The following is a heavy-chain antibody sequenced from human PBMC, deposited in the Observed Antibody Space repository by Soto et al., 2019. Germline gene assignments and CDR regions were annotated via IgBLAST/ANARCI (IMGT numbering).Heavy chain of an antibody. V-gene: IGHV3-30*18. CDR2: ISYDGSNK. J-gene: IGHJ5*02. D-gene: IGHD6-19*01. CDR1: GFTFSSYG. CDR3: AKDSRRIAVAGGWFDP. Sequence: QVQLVESGGGVVQPGRSLRLSCAASGFTFSSYGMHWVRQAPGKGLEWVAVISYDGSNKYYADSLKGRFTISRDNSKNTLYLHMNSLRAEDTAVYYCAKDSRRIAVAGGWFDPWAQGTLVNVSS.